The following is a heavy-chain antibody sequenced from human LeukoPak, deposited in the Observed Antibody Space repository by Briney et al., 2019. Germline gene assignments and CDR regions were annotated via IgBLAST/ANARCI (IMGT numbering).Heavy chain of an antibody. D-gene: IGHD3-22*01. V-gene: IGHV3-21*01. J-gene: IGHJ4*02. CDR2: ISSSSSYI. Sequence: GGSLRLSCAASGFTFSSYSMNWVRQAPGKGLEWVSSISSSSSYIYYADPVKGRFTISRDNAKNLLYLQMNSLRAEDTAVYYCARGYYDSSGYYYMRGGEFDYWGQGTLVTVSS. CDR1: GFTFSSYS. CDR3: ARGYYDSSGYYYMRGGEFDY.